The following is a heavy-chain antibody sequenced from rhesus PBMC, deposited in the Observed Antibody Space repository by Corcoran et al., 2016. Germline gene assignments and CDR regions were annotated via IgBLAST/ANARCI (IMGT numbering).Heavy chain of an antibody. CDR1: GGSISSSY. D-gene: IGHD3-16*01. CDR2: IYGGGSST. J-gene: IGHJ4*01. CDR3: ARDSGSYYFDY. Sequence: QLQLQESGPGLVKPSETLSVTCAVAGGSISSSYWSWIRQAPGKGLEWIGHIYGGGSSTNSNPSLKSRVTLSVDTSKNQLSLKLSSVATADTAVYYCARDSGSYYFDYWGQGVLVTVSS. V-gene: IGHV4-169*02.